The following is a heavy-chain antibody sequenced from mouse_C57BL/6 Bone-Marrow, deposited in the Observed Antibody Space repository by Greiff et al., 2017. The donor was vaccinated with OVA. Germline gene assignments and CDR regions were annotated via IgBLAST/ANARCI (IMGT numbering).Heavy chain of an antibody. CDR3: TRWGHYYGSGWYFDY. J-gene: IGHJ2*01. CDR2: IDPETGGT. V-gene: IGHV1-15*01. CDR1: GYTFTDYE. D-gene: IGHD1-1*01. Sequence: QVQLQQSGAELVRPGASVTLSCKASGYTFTDYEMHWVKQTPVHGLEWIGAIDPETGGTAYNQKFKGKAILTADKSSSTAYMELRSLTSEDSAVYYCTRWGHYYGSGWYFDYWGQGTTLTVSS.